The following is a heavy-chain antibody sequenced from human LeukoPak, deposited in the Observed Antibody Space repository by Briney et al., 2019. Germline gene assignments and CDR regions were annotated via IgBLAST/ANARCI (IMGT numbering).Heavy chain of an antibody. CDR2: ISSSSSTI. Sequence: GSLRLSCAASGFTFSSYSMNWVRQAPGKGLEWVSYISSSSSTIYYADSVKGRFTISRDNAKNSLYLQMNSLRAEDTAVYYCAREPGYYGDYGATPGLYYYYGMDVWGQGTTVTVSS. CDR1: GFTFSSYS. J-gene: IGHJ6*02. CDR3: AREPGYYGDYGATPGLYYYYGMDV. V-gene: IGHV3-48*04. D-gene: IGHD4-17*01.